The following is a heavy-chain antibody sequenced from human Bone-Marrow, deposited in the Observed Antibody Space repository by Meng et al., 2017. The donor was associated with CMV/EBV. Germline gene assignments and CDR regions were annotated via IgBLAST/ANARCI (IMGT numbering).Heavy chain of an antibody. CDR1: GGTFSSYA. CDR3: ARVALILDV. V-gene: IGHV1-69*10. CDR2: IIPILGIA. Sequence: SVKVSCKASGGTFSSYAISWVRQAPGQGLEWMGGIIPILGIANYAQKFQGRVTITADKSTSTAYMELRSLRPDDTAVYYCARVALILDVWGQGTTVTVSS. J-gene: IGHJ6*02. D-gene: IGHD2-15*01.